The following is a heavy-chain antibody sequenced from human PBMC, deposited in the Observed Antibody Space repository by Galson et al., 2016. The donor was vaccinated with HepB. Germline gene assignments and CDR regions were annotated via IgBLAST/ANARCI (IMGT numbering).Heavy chain of an antibody. J-gene: IGHJ4*02. V-gene: IGHV3-7*01. CDR1: GFTFTTYV. CDR2: IRQDGSDK. Sequence: SLRLSCAASGFTFTTYVMTWVRQSPGRGLECVAYIRQDGSDKYYLDSVKGRFTISRDNAKNLLYLQMNSLRPEDSAVYYCTRWNFAHSEWGQGTLVTVSS. CDR3: TRWNFAHSE. D-gene: IGHD1-7*01.